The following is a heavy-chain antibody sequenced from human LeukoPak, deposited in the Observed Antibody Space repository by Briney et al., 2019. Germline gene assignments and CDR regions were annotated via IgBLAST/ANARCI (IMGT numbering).Heavy chain of an antibody. CDR2: IRSKVYGGTP. CDR1: GFTFSSYE. CDR3: TRDQTPYY. J-gene: IGHJ4*02. V-gene: IGHV3-49*04. Sequence: GGSLRLSCAASGFTFSSYEMNWVRQAPGKGLEWVGFIRSKVYGGTPEYAASVKGRFTISRDDSKGIAYLQMNSLKTEDTAVYYCTRDQTPYYWGQGTLVTVSS.